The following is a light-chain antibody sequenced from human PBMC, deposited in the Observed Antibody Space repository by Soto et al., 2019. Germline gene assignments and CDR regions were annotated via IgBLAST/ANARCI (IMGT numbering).Light chain of an antibody. CDR2: GAS. CDR1: QSVSSNY. V-gene: IGKV3-20*01. CDR3: QQYGTSST. J-gene: IGKJ4*01. Sequence: EIVLTQSPGTLSLSPGERATLSCRASQSVSSNYLAWYQQKPGQPPRLLIYGASNRSTGIADRFSGRGSGTAFTLPISRLEPEDFAVYHCQQYGTSSTFGGGTKVEIK.